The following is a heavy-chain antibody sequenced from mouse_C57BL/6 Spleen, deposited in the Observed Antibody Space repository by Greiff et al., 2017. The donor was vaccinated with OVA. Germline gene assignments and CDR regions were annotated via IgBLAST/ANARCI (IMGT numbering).Heavy chain of an antibody. CDR2: IYPGDGDT. CDR1: GYAFSSSW. Sequence: QVQLQQSGPELVKPGASVKISCKASGYAFSSSWMNWVKQRPGQGLEWIGRIYPGDGDTNYNGKFKGKATLTADKSSSTAYMQLSSLTSEDSAVYFCARFDGYYDYYAMDYWGQGTSVTVSS. CDR3: ARFDGYYDYYAMDY. J-gene: IGHJ4*01. V-gene: IGHV1-82*01. D-gene: IGHD2-3*01.